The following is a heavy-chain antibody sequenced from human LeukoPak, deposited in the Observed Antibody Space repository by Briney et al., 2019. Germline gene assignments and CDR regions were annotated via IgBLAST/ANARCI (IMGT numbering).Heavy chain of an antibody. D-gene: IGHD5-24*01. V-gene: IGHV4-4*07. CDR3: ARRGVEMAPVRPDNWFDP. J-gene: IGHJ5*02. Sequence: SETLSLTCTVSGGSISRYYWSWIRQAAGKGLEWIGRIYTTGSTNYNPSLKSRVTMSVDTSKNQFSLKVNSVTAADTAVYYCARRGVEMAPVRPDNWFDPWGQGTLVTVSS. CDR2: IYTTGST. CDR1: GGSISRYY.